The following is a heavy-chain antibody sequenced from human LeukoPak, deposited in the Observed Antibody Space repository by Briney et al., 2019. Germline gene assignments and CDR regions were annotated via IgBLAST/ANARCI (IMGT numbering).Heavy chain of an antibody. J-gene: IGHJ4*02. CDR3: ARGDSGYDYGPNYYFDY. V-gene: IGHV4-59*01. D-gene: IGHD5-12*01. Sequence: SETLSLTCTVSGGSISSYYWSWIRQPPGKGLEWIGCIYYSGSTNYNPSFKSRVTISVDTSKNQFSLKLSSVTAADTAVYYCARGDSGYDYGPNYYFDYWGQGTLVTVSS. CDR1: GGSISSYY. CDR2: IYYSGST.